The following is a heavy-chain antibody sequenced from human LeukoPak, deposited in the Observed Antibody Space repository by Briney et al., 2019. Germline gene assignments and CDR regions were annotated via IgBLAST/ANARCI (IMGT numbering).Heavy chain of an antibody. Sequence: ASVKVSCKTSGYTFKSYYMHWVRQAPGQGLEWMGIINPSGGSTSYAQKFQGRVTMTRDMSTSTVYMELSSLRSEDTAVYYCARSGGSIAYYDYWGQGTLVTVSS. CDR3: ARSGGSIAYYDY. D-gene: IGHD2-15*01. V-gene: IGHV1-46*02. CDR2: INPSGGST. CDR1: GYTFKSYY. J-gene: IGHJ4*02.